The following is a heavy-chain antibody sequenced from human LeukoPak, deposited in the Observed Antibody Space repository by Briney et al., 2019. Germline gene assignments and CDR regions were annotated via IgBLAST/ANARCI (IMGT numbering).Heavy chain of an antibody. V-gene: IGHV3-48*03. D-gene: IGHD1-1*01. J-gene: IGHJ6*03. CDR1: GFTFSNYE. CDR2: ISSSGSTV. Sequence: GGSLRLSCAASGFTFSNYEMNWVRQAPGKGLEWVSYISSSGSTVYYADSVKGRFSISRDNAKNSLYLQMNSLRAEDTAVYYCARKDSTKRTIYYSYYMDVWGKGTTVTVSS. CDR3: ARKDSTKRTIYYSYYMDV.